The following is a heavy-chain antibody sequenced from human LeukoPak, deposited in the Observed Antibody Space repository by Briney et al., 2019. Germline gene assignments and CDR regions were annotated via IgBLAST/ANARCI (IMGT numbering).Heavy chain of an antibody. CDR3: ARGPPLFDP. Sequence: GGSLRLSCAASGFTFRTYDMNWVRQAPGKGLEWVSYISTDSGTTYYAESVKGRFTISRDNAQNSLYLQMSSLRAEDTAVYYCARGPPLFDPWGQGTLVTVSS. CDR1: GFTFRTYD. J-gene: IGHJ5*02. V-gene: IGHV3-48*01. CDR2: ISTDSGTT.